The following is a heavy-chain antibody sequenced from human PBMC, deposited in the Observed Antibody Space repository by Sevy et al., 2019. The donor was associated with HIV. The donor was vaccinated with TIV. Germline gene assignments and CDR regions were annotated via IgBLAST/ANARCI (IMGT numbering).Heavy chain of an antibody. V-gene: IGHV3-23*01. Sequence: GGSLRLSCTASGFTFSSYAMSWVRQAPGKGLEWVSAISGSGGSTYYADSVKGRFTISRDNSKNTRYLQMNSLRAEDMAVYYCAKEDHDFWSGYYRRGPRGNFDYWGQGTLVTVSS. D-gene: IGHD3-3*01. CDR2: ISGSGGST. J-gene: IGHJ4*02. CDR1: GFTFSSYA. CDR3: AKEDHDFWSGYYRRGPRGNFDY.